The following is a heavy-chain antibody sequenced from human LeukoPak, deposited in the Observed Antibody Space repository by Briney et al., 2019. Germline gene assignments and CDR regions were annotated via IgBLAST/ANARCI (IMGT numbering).Heavy chain of an antibody. J-gene: IGHJ3*02. D-gene: IGHD3-9*01. CDR3: ARVSDILTGYYPWAFDI. CDR1: GGSISSYY. CDR2: IYYSGST. Sequence: SETLSLTCTVSGGSISSYYWSWIRQPPGKGREWIGYIYYSGSTNYKPSLKSRVTISIDTSKNQFSLKLSSVTAADTAVYYCARVSDILTGYYPWAFDIWGQGTMVTVSS. V-gene: IGHV4-59*01.